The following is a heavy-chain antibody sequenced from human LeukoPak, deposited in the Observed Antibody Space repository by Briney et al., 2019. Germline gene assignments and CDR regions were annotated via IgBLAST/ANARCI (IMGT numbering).Heavy chain of an antibody. Sequence: GGSLRLSCAASGFTFSDHYMSWFRQAPGKGLEWVSYISNSGSLKYYADSVKGRFTISRDNAKNSLYLQMNSLRDEDTAVYYCATSRDWRVESWGRGIAVTVSS. D-gene: IGHD2-21*02. J-gene: IGHJ4*02. CDR2: ISNSGSLK. V-gene: IGHV3-11*04. CDR1: GFTFSDHY. CDR3: ATSRDWRVES.